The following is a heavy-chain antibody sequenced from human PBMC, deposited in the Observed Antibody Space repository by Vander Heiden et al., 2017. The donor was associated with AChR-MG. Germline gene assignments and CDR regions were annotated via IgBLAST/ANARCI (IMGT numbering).Heavy chain of an antibody. V-gene: IGHV3-53*01. J-gene: IGHJ6*02. CDR1: GFTVSSNY. CDR3: ARDSFHLSEYCSGGSCYPPSYYGMDV. Sequence: EVQLVESGGGLIQPGGSLRLSCAASGFTVSSNYMSWVRQAPGKGLECVSVIYSGGSTYYADSVKGRFTISRDNSKNTLYLQMNSLRAEDTAVYYCARDSFHLSEYCSGGSCYPPSYYGMDVWGQGTTVTVSS. D-gene: IGHD2-15*01. CDR2: IYSGGST.